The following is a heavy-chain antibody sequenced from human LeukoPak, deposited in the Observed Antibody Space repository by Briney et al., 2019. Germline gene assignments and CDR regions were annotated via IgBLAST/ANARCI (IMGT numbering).Heavy chain of an antibody. CDR2: IRSKAYGGTT. V-gene: IGHV3-49*03. CDR1: GFTFGDYA. CDR3: TRDAISDRGIFVDY. J-gene: IGHJ4*02. Sequence: GGSLRLSCTASGFTFGDYAMSWFRQAPGKGLEWVGFIRSKAYGGTTEYAVSVKGRFTISRDDSKSIAYLQMNSLKTEDTAVYYCTRDAISDRGIFVDYWGQGTLSPSPQ. D-gene: IGHD2-15*01.